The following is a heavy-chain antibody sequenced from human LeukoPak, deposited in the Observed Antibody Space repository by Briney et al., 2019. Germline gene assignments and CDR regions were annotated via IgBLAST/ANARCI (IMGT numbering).Heavy chain of an antibody. J-gene: IGHJ4*02. CDR2: ISGSGGST. CDR3: AKDPDIVVVPAAPFDY. CDR1: GFTFSSHA. D-gene: IGHD2-2*01. V-gene: IGHV3-23*01. Sequence: GGSLRLSCAASGFTFSSHAMSWVRQAPGKGLEWVSAISGSGGSTYYADSVKGRFTISRDNSKNTLYLQMNSLRAEDTAVYYCAKDPDIVVVPAAPFDYWGQGTLVTVSS.